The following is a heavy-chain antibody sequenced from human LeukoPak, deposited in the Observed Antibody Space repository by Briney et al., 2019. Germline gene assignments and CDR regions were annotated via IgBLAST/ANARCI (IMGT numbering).Heavy chain of an antibody. Sequence: SVKVSCKASGGTFSSYAISWVRQAPGQGLEWMGGIIPIFGTANYAQKFQGRVTITADESTSTAYMELSSLRSEDTAVYYCARDGIVGARSFDYWGQGTLVTVSS. D-gene: IGHD1-26*01. V-gene: IGHV1-69*13. CDR2: IIPIFGTA. J-gene: IGHJ4*02. CDR3: ARDGIVGARSFDY. CDR1: GGTFSSYA.